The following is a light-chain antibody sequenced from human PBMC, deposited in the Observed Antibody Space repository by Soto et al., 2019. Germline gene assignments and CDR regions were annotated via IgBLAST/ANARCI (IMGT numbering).Light chain of an antibody. J-gene: IGLJ2*01. Sequence: QAVVTQEPPLTVSPGGTVTLTCSSSTGAVTSGHFPSWFQQKPGQAPKTLIYATSNKESWTPARFSGSLLGGKAALTLSGAQPEDEADYYCLLSYSSGRPVFGGGTQLTVL. V-gene: IGLV7-46*01. CDR1: TGAVTSGHF. CDR2: ATS. CDR3: LLSYSSGRPV.